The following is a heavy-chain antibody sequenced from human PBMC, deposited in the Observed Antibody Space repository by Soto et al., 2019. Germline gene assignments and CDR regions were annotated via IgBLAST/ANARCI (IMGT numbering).Heavy chain of an antibody. CDR2: IIPMFGIP. D-gene: IGHD6-19*01. CDR1: GGTLNKHA. Sequence: QVQLVQSGAEVKKPGSSVKVSCRASGGTLNKHAITWVRRAPGLGLEWLGGIIPMFGIPNYPQKFQGRVTITADDSTNTSHMELNCLTSDDTAVYYCARGGTSGWLKGAYDVWGQGTMVTVSS. V-gene: IGHV1-69*01. CDR3: ARGGTSGWLKGAYDV. J-gene: IGHJ3*01.